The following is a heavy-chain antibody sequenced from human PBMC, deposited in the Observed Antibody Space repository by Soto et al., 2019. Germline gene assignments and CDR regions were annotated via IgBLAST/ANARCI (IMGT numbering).Heavy chain of an antibody. D-gene: IGHD7-27*01. Sequence: PSETLSLTCTVSGGSISNYYWSWIRQPPGKGLEWIGYIYYSGSTRYNPSLKSRVTISVDTSKNQFSLKLSSVTAADTAVYYCASSRPNYYFDYWGQGTLVTV. CDR2: IYYSGST. J-gene: IGHJ4*02. CDR3: ASSRPNYYFDY. V-gene: IGHV4-59*01. CDR1: GGSISNYY.